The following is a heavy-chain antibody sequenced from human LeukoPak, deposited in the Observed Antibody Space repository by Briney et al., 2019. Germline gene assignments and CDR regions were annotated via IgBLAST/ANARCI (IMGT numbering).Heavy chain of an antibody. D-gene: IGHD6-19*01. CDR2: IYYDGSP. J-gene: IGHJ4*02. Sequence: SETLSLTCTVSGASITRSRNYWSWIRQPPGKGLEWIASIYYDGSPSYNPSFKSRATISFDASKNHFSLRLTTVTAAATAGSYCATGGGLAVAHSWGQGTPVTVSS. V-gene: IGHV4-39*02. CDR1: GASITRSRNY. CDR3: ATGGGLAVAHS.